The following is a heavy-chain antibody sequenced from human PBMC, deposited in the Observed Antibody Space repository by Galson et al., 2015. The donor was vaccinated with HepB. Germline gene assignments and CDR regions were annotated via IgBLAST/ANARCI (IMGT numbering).Heavy chain of an antibody. Sequence: CAISGDSVSSNSAVWNWIRQSPSRGLEWLGRTYYRSNWYKDDAVSVKGRITINPDTSKNQLSLHLSSVTPDDTAVYYCARGIAAAGHALDIWGQGTMVTVSS. J-gene: IGHJ3*02. V-gene: IGHV6-1*01. CDR1: GDSVSSNSAV. CDR3: ARGIAAAGHALDI. D-gene: IGHD6-13*01. CDR2: TYYRSNWYK.